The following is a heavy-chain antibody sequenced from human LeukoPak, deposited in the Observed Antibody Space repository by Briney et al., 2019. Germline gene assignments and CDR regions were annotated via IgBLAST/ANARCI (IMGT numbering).Heavy chain of an antibody. J-gene: IGHJ4*02. Sequence: PGGSLRLSCAASGFTLSGYGMHWVRQAPGKGLEWVAFIWSDGSSEDYTDSVKGRFFISRDNSKNTLYLQMNSLRAEDTAVYYCAKDPSSGWFGGVDYWGQRPLVTVS. CDR3: AKDPSSGWFGGVDY. V-gene: IGHV3-30*02. CDR1: GFTLSGYG. D-gene: IGHD6-19*01. CDR2: IWSDGSSE.